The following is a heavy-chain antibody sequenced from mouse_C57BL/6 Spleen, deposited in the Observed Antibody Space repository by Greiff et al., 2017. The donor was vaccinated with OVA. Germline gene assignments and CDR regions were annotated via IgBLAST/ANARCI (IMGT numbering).Heavy chain of an antibody. D-gene: IGHD4-1*01. CDR3: VRGNWDFDY. CDR1: GFSFNTYA. J-gene: IGHJ2*01. V-gene: IGHV10-1*01. Sequence: DVKLVESGGGLVQPKGSLKLSCAASGFSFNTYAMNWVRQAPGKGLEWVARIRSKSNNYATYYADSVKDRFTISRDDSESMLYLQMNNLKTEDTAMYYCVRGNWDFDYWGQGTTLTVSS. CDR2: IRSKSNNYAT.